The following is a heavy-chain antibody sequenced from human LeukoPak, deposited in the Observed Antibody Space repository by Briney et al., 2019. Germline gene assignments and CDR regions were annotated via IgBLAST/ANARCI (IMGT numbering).Heavy chain of an antibody. V-gene: IGHV1-18*01. CDR2: ISAYNNKT. Sequence: ASVKVSCKASGYTFSTYGISWVRQAPGQGLEWMGWISAYNNKTNYAQKLQDRVSMTTDTSTSTAYLELRSLRSDDTAVYYCARVSAVAGTGPSIDYYYYMDVWGKGTTVTVSS. CDR3: ARVSAVAGTGPSIDYYYYMDV. CDR1: GYTFSTYG. J-gene: IGHJ6*03. D-gene: IGHD6-19*01.